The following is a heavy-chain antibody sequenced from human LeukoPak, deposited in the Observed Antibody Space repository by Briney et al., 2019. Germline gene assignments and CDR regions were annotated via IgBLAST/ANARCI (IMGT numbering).Heavy chain of an antibody. CDR3: TVQRGGDGYNTFDY. Sequence: QAGGSLRPSCAASGFTFSSYAMSWVRQAPGKGLEGVSALSGSGDDTYYAAPVKGRFTISRDNSKNTLYLQMNSLRAEDTAVYYCTVQRGGDGYNTFDYWGQGTLVTVSS. CDR2: LSGSGDDT. D-gene: IGHD5-24*01. CDR1: GFTFSSYA. V-gene: IGHV3-23*01. J-gene: IGHJ4*02.